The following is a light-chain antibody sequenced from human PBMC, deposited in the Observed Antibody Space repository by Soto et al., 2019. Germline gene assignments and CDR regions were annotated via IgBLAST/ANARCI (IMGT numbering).Light chain of an antibody. CDR1: SSDVGGYNY. CDR2: DVS. CDR3: SSYTSSSTLVV. Sequence: QSALTQPASVSGSPGQSITISFTGTSSDVGGYNYVSWYQQHPGKAPKLMIYDVSNRPSGVSNRFSGSKSGNTASLTISGLPAEDEADYYCSSYTSSSTLVVFGGGTKLTVL. J-gene: IGLJ2*01. V-gene: IGLV2-14*01.